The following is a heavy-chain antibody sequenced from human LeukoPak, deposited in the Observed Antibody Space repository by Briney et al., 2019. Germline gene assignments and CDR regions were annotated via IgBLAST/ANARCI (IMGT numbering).Heavy chain of an antibody. Sequence: GRSLRLSCAASGFTFDDYATHWVRQAPGKGLEWVSGISWNSGSIGYADSVKGRFTISRDNAKNSLYLQMNSLRAEDTALYYCAKSSGSGSYYDNTDFDYWGQGTLVTVSS. J-gene: IGHJ4*02. D-gene: IGHD3-10*01. CDR3: AKSSGSGSYYDNTDFDY. CDR2: ISWNSGSI. CDR1: GFTFDDYA. V-gene: IGHV3-9*01.